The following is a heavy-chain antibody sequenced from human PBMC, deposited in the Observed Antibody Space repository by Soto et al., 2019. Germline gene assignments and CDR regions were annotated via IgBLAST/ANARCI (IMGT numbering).Heavy chain of an antibody. CDR2: IYSGGST. CDR3: AREGADYGDYGAFDI. V-gene: IGHV3-53*01. D-gene: IGHD4-17*01. CDR1: GFTVSSNY. Sequence: GGSLRLSCAASGFTVSSNYMSWVRQAPGKGLEWVSVIYSGGSTYYADSVKGRFTISRDNSKNTLYLQMNSLRAEDTAVYYCAREGADYGDYGAFDIWGQGTMVTVSS. J-gene: IGHJ3*02.